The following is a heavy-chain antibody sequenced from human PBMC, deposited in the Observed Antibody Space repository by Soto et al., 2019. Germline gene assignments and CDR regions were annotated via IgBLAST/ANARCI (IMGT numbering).Heavy chain of an antibody. V-gene: IGHV3-20*04. J-gene: IGHJ4*02. D-gene: IGHD3-22*01. Sequence: GSLRLSCAASGFAVSSYAMTWVRQAPGKGLEWVAGINWNGGSKGYADSVKGRFTISRDNAKSSLYLQMNNLRAEDTAFYFCARATQSYYDTSGYYSYAHWGQGAQVTVSS. CDR3: ARATQSYYDTSGYYSYAH. CDR2: INWNGGSK. CDR1: GFAVSSYA.